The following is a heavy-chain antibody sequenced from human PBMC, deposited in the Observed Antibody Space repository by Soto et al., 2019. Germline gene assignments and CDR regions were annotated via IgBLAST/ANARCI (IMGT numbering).Heavy chain of an antibody. CDR1: GFTFSSYW. CDR2: IKQDGSEK. D-gene: IGHD2-21*02. CDR3: ARERGRGVVVTAIDY. Sequence: EVQLVESGGGLVQPGGSLRLSCAASGFTFSSYWMSWVRQAPGKGLEWVANIKQDGSEKYYVDSVKGRFTISRDNARDSVCLQMNSLRAEDTAVYYCARERGRGVVVTAIDYWGQGTLVTVSS. V-gene: IGHV3-7*01. J-gene: IGHJ4*02.